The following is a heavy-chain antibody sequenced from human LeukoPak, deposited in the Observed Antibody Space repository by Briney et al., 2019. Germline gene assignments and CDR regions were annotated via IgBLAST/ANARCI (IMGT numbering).Heavy chain of an antibody. V-gene: IGHV3-74*01. D-gene: IGHD4-17*01. CDR3: ARFPRSTVTTDAGY. J-gene: IGHJ4*02. Sequence: GGSLRLSCAASGFTFSSYWMHWVRQAPGKGLVWVSRINSDGSSTSYADSVKGRFAISSDNAKNTLYLQMNSLRAEDTAVYYRARFPRSTVTTDAGYWGQGTLVTVSS. CDR1: GFTFSSYW. CDR2: INSDGSST.